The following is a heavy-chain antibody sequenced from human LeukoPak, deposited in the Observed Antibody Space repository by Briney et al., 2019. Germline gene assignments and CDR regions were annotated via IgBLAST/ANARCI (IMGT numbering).Heavy chain of an antibody. CDR3: ARAWNYYGSGSYFADAFDI. CDR2: IHYSGST. D-gene: IGHD3-10*01. V-gene: IGHV4-59*01. CDR1: GGSISSYY. Sequence: SETLSLTCTVSGGSISSYYWSWIRQSPGKGLEWIGYIHYSGSTNYNPSLKSRVTISVDTSKNKFSLKLSSVTAADTAVYYCARAWNYYGSGSYFADAFDIWGQGTMVTVSS. J-gene: IGHJ3*02.